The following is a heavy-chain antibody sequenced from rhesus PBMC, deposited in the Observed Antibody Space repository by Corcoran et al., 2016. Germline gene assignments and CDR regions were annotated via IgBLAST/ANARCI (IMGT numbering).Heavy chain of an antibody. Sequence: QVQLQESGPGVVKPSETLSLTCAVSGGSISSGYDWSWIRQPPGKGLEWIGYNNGSCGSTNSNPSLKNRVTISKDASKNQFSLKLSSVTAADTAVYYCARGYDYWGQGVLVTVSS. D-gene: IGHD5-24*01. CDR3: ARGYDY. J-gene: IGHJ4*01. CDR1: GGSISSGYD. V-gene: IGHV4-76*01. CDR2: NNGSCGST.